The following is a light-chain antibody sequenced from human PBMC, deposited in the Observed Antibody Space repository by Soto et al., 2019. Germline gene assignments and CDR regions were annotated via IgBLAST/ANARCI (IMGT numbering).Light chain of an antibody. V-gene: IGLV2-14*01. CDR2: EVS. Sequence: QSVLTQPASVSGTPGQTITISCSGTSSDVGGYNYVSWYQQHPGKAPKLMIYEVSNPPSGVSNRFSCSTSGNTASLTISVHPADDEADYCAGSYTSSNTPLVFGAGTKLTVL. J-gene: IGLJ2*01. CDR3: GSYTSSNTPLV. CDR1: SSDVGGYNY.